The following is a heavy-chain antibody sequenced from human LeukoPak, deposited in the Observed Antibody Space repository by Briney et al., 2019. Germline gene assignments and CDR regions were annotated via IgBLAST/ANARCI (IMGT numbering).Heavy chain of an antibody. CDR2: IYHSGST. D-gene: IGHD2-15*01. V-gene: IGHV4-34*01. Sequence: SETLSLTCAVYGGSFSGYYWRCIRQPPEKRLEWSGEIYHSGSTNYNPSLKSRVTISVDTSKNQFSLKLSSVTAADTAVYYCARASQHRYCSGGSCYSARWFDPWGQGTLVTVSS. J-gene: IGHJ5*02. CDR1: GGSFSGYY. CDR3: ARASQHRYCSGGSCYSARWFDP.